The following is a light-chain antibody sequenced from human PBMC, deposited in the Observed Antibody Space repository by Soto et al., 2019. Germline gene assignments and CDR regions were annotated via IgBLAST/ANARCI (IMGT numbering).Light chain of an antibody. Sequence: QSVLTQPASLSGSPGQSSTISCTGTSGDIGSYNRVSWYQQHPGKAPKLIIYEVTDRPSGVSNRFSGSKSGNTASLTIPGLQAEDEAEYYCSSYTNINTRACVFGTGTKVTVL. CDR3: SSYTNINTRACV. J-gene: IGLJ1*01. CDR2: EVT. V-gene: IGLV2-14*01. CDR1: SGDIGSYNR.